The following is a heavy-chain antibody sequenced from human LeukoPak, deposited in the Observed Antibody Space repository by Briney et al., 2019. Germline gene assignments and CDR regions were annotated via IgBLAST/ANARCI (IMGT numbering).Heavy chain of an antibody. V-gene: IGHV4-34*01. D-gene: IGHD3-16*01. CDR3: ARESLGVPTPFDY. CDR2: VNHSGST. Sequence: MSSETLSLTCAVYGGSFSGYYWSWIRQPPGKGLEWIGEVNHSGSTNYNPSLKSRVTISVDTSKNQFSLKLSSVTAADTAVYYCARESLGVPTPFDYWGQGTLVTVSS. CDR1: GGSFSGYY. J-gene: IGHJ4*02.